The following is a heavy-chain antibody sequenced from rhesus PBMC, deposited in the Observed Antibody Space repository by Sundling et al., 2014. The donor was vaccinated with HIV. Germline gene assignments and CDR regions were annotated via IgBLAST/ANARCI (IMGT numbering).Heavy chain of an antibody. D-gene: IGHD5-24*01. Sequence: QVQLQESGPVVVKPSETLSLTCAVSGDSISSSNWWSWIRQPPGKGLEWIGYITYSGSTSYNPSLKSRVTISTDTSKNQFSLRLTSVTAADTAVYFCARLLVGTFDVWGPGVLVTVSS. CDR2: ITYSGST. CDR3: ARLLVGTFDV. CDR1: GDSISSSNW. V-gene: IGHV4-122*02. J-gene: IGHJ5-1*01.